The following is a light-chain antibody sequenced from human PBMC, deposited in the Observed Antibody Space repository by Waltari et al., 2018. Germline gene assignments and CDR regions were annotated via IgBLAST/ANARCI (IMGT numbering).Light chain of an antibody. CDR3: QHYHSLPYT. J-gene: IGKJ2*01. CDR1: QDITTS. CDR2: DAA. V-gene: IGKV1-33*01. Sequence: ITCHATQDITTSLSWVQQKPGKAPQLLIYDAASLQAGDPSRVSGTGSGTAFSFTITSLQPEDSATYYCQHYHSLPYTFGRGTKLQIK.